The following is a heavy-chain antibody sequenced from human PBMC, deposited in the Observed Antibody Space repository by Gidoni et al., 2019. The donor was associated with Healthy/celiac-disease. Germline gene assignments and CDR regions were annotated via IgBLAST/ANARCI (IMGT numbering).Heavy chain of an antibody. CDR1: GGSFSGYY. Sequence: QVQLQQWGAGLLKPSETLSLTCAVYGGSFSGYYWSWIRQPPGKGLEWIGEINHSGSTNYNPSLKSRVTISVDTSKNQFSLKLSSVTAADTAVYYCAGHHQVVVAATMAFDIWGQGTMVTVSS. J-gene: IGHJ3*02. CDR3: AGHHQVVVAATMAFDI. D-gene: IGHD2-15*01. V-gene: IGHV4-34*01. CDR2: INHSGST.